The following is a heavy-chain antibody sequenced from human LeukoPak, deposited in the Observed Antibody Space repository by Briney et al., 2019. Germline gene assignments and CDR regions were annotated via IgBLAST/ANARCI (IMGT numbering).Heavy chain of an antibody. J-gene: IGHJ5*02. CDR1: GFTFSSYS. CDR3: ARAPSRSPSNWFDP. CDR2: ISSSSSYI. Sequence: PGGSLRLSCAASGFTFSSYSMNWVRQAPGQGLDWVSSISSSSSYIYYADSVKGRFTISRDNAKNSLYLRMNSLRAEDTAVYYCARAPSRSPSNWFDPWGQGTLVTVSS. V-gene: IGHV3-21*01.